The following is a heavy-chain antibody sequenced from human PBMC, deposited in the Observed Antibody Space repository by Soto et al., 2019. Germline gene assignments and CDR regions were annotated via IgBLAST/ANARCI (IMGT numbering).Heavy chain of an antibody. CDR1: GYTFTSYD. Sequence: QVQLVQSGAEVKKPGASVKVSCKASGYTFTSYDIYWVRQATGQGLEWMGWMNPNSGNTGYAQKFQGRVTMTRNTSISTAYMELSSLRSEDTAVYYCARVDDDYIWGSYRWGAFDIWGQGTMVTVSS. CDR2: MNPNSGNT. D-gene: IGHD3-16*01. J-gene: IGHJ3*02. V-gene: IGHV1-8*01. CDR3: ARVDDDYIWGSYRWGAFDI.